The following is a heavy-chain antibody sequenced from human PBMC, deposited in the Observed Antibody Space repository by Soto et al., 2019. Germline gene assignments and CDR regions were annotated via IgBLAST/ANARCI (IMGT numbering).Heavy chain of an antibody. Sequence: QVQLVQSGAEVKKPGSAVKVSCKASRGSFSRYAISWVRQAPGQGLEWMGGIIAIFGTANYAQKFQGRVTITADESTSTAYMELSSLTSEDTAVYYCARDIVFGGTYGMDVWGQGTTVTVSS. J-gene: IGHJ6*02. CDR2: IIAIFGTA. V-gene: IGHV1-69*12. CDR3: ARDIVFGGTYGMDV. CDR1: RGSFSRYA. D-gene: IGHD3-16*01.